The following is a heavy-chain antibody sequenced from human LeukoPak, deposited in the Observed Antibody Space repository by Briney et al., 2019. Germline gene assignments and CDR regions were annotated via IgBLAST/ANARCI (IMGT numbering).Heavy chain of an antibody. CDR3: ARSPPFGFDY. J-gene: IGHJ4*02. D-gene: IGHD3-16*01. V-gene: IGHV6-1*01. CDR2: TYYRSRWYN. CDR1: GDSVSINSAA. Sequence: SPTLSLTFAISGDSVSINSAAWNWVRQSPSRGLEWLGRTYYRSRWYNDYAVSVKSRITINPDTSKNQFSLQLNSVTPEDTAVYYCARSPPFGFDYWGQGTLVTVSS.